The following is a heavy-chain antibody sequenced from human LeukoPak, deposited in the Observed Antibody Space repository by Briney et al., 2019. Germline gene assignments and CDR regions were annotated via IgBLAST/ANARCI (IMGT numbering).Heavy chain of an antibody. J-gene: IGHJ4*02. CDR3: ASDSRYSRNFDY. CDR1: GFTFSSYG. V-gene: IGHV3-30*03. CDR2: IPYDGSNK. Sequence: PGGSLRLSCAASGFTFSSYGMHWVRQAPGKGLEWVAVIPYDGSNKYYADSMKGRFTISRDNSKNTLYLQMNSLRAEDTAVYYCASDSRYSRNFDYWGQGTLVTVSS. D-gene: IGHD6-13*01.